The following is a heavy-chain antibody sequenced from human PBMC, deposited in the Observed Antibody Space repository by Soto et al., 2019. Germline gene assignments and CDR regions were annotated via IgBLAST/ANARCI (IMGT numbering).Heavy chain of an antibody. J-gene: IGHJ4*02. Sequence: GGSLRLSCVASGFTFSAHEMNWVRQAPGEGLECISYISRSGTAEYYADSVKRRFSISRDNAQNTLYLQMNGLKVEDTGIYYCARESLYWSQVTLVTVSS. V-gene: IGHV3-48*03. CDR1: GFTFSAHE. CDR2: ISRSGTAE. CDR3: ARESLY.